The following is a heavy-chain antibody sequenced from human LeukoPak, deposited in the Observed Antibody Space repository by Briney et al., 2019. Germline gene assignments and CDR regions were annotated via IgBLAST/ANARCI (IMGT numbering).Heavy chain of an antibody. CDR1: GFTVSSNY. V-gene: IGHV3-66*01. J-gene: IGHJ4*02. Sequence: PGGSLRLSCAASGFTVSSNYMSWVRQAPGKGLEWVSVIYSGGSTYYADSVKGRFTISRDNSKNTLYLQMNSLRAEDTAVYYCARASIAASSLAFDYWGQGTLVTVSS. CDR3: ARASIAASSLAFDY. D-gene: IGHD6-6*01. CDR2: IYSGGST.